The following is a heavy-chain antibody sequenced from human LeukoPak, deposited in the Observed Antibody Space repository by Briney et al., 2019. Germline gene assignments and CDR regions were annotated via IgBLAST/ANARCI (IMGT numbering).Heavy chain of an antibody. CDR2: INHSGST. V-gene: IGHV4-34*01. Sequence: SETLSLTCAVYGGSFSGYYWSWIRQPPGKELEWIGEINHSGSTNSHPSLKSRVTISVDTSKNQFSLKLSSVTAADTAVYYCARSDSSSSPFDIWGQGTMVTVSS. CDR1: GGSFSGYY. D-gene: IGHD6-6*01. J-gene: IGHJ3*02. CDR3: ARSDSSSSPFDI.